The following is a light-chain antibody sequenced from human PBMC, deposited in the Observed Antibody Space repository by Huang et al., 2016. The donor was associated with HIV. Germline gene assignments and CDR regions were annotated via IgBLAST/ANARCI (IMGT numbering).Light chain of an antibody. CDR2: GAS. CDR3: HQYNNWPQT. Sequence: EVVMTQSPATLSVSPGERATLSCRASQSISSDLAWYQQKPGQAPRLLIYGASTRATGIPARFSGSGSGTEFTLTISSLQSEDFTVDYCHQYNNWPQTFGGGTKVEIK. V-gene: IGKV3-15*01. CDR1: QSISSD. J-gene: IGKJ4*01.